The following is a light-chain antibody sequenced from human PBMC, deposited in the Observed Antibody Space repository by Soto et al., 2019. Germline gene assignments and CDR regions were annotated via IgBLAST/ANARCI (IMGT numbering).Light chain of an antibody. CDR3: EAWDDSLNGWV. J-gene: IGLJ3*02. V-gene: IGLV1-44*01. CDR1: SSNIGSNT. Sequence: QAVLTQPPSASGTPGQRVTISCSGSSSNIGSNTVNWYQQLPGTAPKLLIYSNNQRPSGVPERFSGSKSGTSASLAISGLQSEDEADYYCEAWDDSLNGWVFGGGTKLTVL. CDR2: SNN.